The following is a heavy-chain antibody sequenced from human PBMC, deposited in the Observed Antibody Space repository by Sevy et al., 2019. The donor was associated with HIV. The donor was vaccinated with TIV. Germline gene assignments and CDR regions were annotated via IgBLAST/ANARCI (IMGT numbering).Heavy chain of an antibody. D-gene: IGHD4-17*01. V-gene: IGHV3-23*01. CDR3: AKDPTYGDYFDYYYGMDV. CDR2: ISGSGGST. Sequence: GGSLRLSCAASGFTFSSHAMSWVRQAPGKGLEWVSAISGSGGSTYYAASVKGRFTISRDNSKNTLYLQMNSLRAEDTAVYYCAKDPTYGDYFDYYYGMDVWGQGTTVTVSS. CDR1: GFTFSSHA. J-gene: IGHJ6*02.